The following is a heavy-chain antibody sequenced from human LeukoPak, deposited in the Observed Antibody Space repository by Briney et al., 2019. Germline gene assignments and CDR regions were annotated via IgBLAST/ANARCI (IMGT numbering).Heavy chain of an antibody. V-gene: IGHV3-7*01. D-gene: IGHD2-8*01. CDR1: GFTFSSYW. Sequence: PGGSLRLSCAASGFTFSSYWMSWVRQAPGKGLEWVANIKQDGSEKYYVDSVKGRFTISRDNAKNLLYLQMNSLRAEDTAVYYCARERSGYCTNGVCYNWFDPWGQGTLVTVSS. J-gene: IGHJ5*02. CDR3: ARERSGYCTNGVCYNWFDP. CDR2: IKQDGSEK.